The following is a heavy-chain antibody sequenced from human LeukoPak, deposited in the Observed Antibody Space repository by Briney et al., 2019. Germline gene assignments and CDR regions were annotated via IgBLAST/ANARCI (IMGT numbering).Heavy chain of an antibody. Sequence: GGSLRLSCAASGFTFSSYWMSWVRQAPGRGLEWVANIKQDGSEKYYVDSVKGRFTISRDNAKNSLYLQMNSLRAEDTAVYYCARVGSSGDFDYWGQGTLVTVSS. J-gene: IGHJ4*02. CDR3: ARVGSSGDFDY. CDR1: GFTFSSYW. D-gene: IGHD1-26*01. CDR2: IKQDGSEK. V-gene: IGHV3-7*03.